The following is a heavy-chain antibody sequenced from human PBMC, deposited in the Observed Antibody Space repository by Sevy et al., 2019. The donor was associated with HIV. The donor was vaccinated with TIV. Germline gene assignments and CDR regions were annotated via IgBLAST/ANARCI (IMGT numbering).Heavy chain of an antibody. Sequence: ASVKVSCKASGYTFTSYAMHWVRQAPGQRLEWMGWINAGNGNTKYSQKFQGRVTITRDTSASTAYMELGSLRSEDTAVYYCARAATIRDRTRGYYFDYWGQGTLVTVSS. J-gene: IGHJ4*02. V-gene: IGHV1-3*01. CDR3: ARAATIRDRTRGYYFDY. CDR2: INAGNGNT. D-gene: IGHD5-12*01. CDR1: GYTFTSYA.